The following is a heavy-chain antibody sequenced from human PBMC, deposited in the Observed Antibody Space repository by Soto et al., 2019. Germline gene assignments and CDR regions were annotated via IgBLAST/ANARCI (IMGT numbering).Heavy chain of an antibody. CDR3: AKDRRAIVVVITPPNGMDV. CDR2: ISGSGGST. D-gene: IGHD3-22*01. J-gene: IGHJ6*02. Sequence: GGSLRLSCAASGFTFSSYAMSWVRQAPGQGLEWVSAISGSGGSTYYADSVKGRFTISRDNSKNTLYLQMNSLRAEDTAVYYCAKDRRAIVVVITPPNGMDVWGQGTTVTVSS. V-gene: IGHV3-23*01. CDR1: GFTFSSYA.